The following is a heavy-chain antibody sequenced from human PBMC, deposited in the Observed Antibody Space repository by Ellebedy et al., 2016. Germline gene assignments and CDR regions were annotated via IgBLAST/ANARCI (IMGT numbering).Heavy chain of an antibody. CDR2: MNPNSGNT. CDR1: GYTFTSYD. Sequence: ASVKVSCXASGYTFTSYDINWVRQATGQGLEWMGWMNPNSGNTSYAQKFQGRVTMTEDTSTDTAYMELSSLRSEDTAVYYCATGKVGRYGSGSWIFDPWGQGTLVTVSS. CDR3: ATGKVGRYGSGSWIFDP. J-gene: IGHJ5*02. D-gene: IGHD3-10*01. V-gene: IGHV1-8*01.